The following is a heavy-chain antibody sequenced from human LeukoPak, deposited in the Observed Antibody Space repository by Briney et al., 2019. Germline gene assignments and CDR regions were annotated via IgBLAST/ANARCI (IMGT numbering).Heavy chain of an antibody. CDR3: AKQGLTTRTPSDH. CDR2: ISDSGAYA. CDR1: GFTFSSYA. D-gene: IGHD4-17*01. V-gene: IGHV3-23*01. J-gene: IGHJ5*02. Sequence: PGGSLRLSCAASGFTFSSYAMSWVRQAPGKGLEWVSTISDSGAYAYYADSVKGRFTISRDNSKNTLYLQMNSLRAEDTAVYYCAKQGLTTRTPSDHWGQGTLVTVSS.